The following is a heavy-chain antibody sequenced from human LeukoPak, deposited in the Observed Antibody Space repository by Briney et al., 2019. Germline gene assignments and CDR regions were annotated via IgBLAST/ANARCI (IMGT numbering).Heavy chain of an antibody. V-gene: IGHV4-61*02. CDR1: GGSISSGSYY. D-gene: IGHD5-24*01. J-gene: IGHJ4*02. CDR3: AREDGYRYYFDY. CDR2: IYTSGST. Sequence: SETLSLTCTVSGGSISSGSYYWSWIRQPAGKGLEWIGRIYTSGSTNYNPSLKSRVTISVGTSKNQFSLKLSSVTAADTAVYYCAREDGYRYYFDYWGQGTLVTVSS.